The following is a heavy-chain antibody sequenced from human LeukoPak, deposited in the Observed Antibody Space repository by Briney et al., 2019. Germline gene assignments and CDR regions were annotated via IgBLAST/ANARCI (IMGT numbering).Heavy chain of an antibody. J-gene: IGHJ4*02. CDR2: FNREDDEP. CDR3: ATLDSYYDNSGRPLIPD. D-gene: IGHD3-22*01. V-gene: IGHV1-24*01. Sequence: SLKVSCNISGNTLTDFSMHWVRQAPGKGLEWMGGFNREDDEPIYAPHFRGRVTVTEDTSTDTAYMELSSLRSEDTAVYYCATLDSYYDNSGRPLIPDWGQGTLVTVSS. CDR1: GNTLTDFS.